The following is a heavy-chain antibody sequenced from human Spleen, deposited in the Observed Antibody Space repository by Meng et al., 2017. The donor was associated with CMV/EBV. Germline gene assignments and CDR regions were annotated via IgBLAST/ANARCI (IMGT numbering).Heavy chain of an antibody. V-gene: IGHV3-23*01. CDR1: GFTFSSYW. CDR2: ISGSGSNT. J-gene: IGHJ4*02. Sequence: GESLKISCAASGFTFSSYWMSWVRQAPGKGLEWVSSISGSGSNTYYADSVKGRFTISRDNSKNTLYLQMNSLRAEDRAIYYCAKDRATGSYQTVFDNWGQGTLVTVSS. D-gene: IGHD3-10*01. CDR3: AKDRATGSYQTVFDN.